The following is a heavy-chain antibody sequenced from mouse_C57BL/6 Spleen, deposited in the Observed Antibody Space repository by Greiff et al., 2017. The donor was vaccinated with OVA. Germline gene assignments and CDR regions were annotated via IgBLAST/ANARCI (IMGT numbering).Heavy chain of an antibody. V-gene: IGHV5-17*01. Sequence: EVKLVESGGGLVKPGGSLKLSCAASGFTFSDYGMHWVRQAPEKGLEWVAYISSGSSTIYYADKVKGRFTISRDNAKNTLFLQMTSLRSEDTAMYYCARSLTGTFDYWGQGTTLTVSS. CDR1: GFTFSDYG. CDR2: ISSGSSTI. D-gene: IGHD4-1*01. J-gene: IGHJ2*01. CDR3: ARSLTGTFDY.